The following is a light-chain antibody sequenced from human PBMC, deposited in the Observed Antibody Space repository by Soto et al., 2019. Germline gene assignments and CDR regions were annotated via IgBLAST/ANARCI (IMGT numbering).Light chain of an antibody. CDR3: QQYENIPT. CDR2: GAS. J-gene: IGKJ5*01. V-gene: IGKV3-20*01. Sequence: EVVLTQSPGTLSLSPGERATLSCRASQSVFSSLALYQHRPGQAPRLLIYGASTRATGIPDRFSGSGSGTDFTLTIRRLKPEDIATYYCQQYENIPTFGQGTRLEIK. CDR1: QSVFSS.